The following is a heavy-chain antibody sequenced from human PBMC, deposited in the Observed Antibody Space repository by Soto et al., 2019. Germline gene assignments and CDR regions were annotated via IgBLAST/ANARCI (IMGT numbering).Heavy chain of an antibody. V-gene: IGHV3-30*18. CDR2: ISYDGSNK. J-gene: IGHJ4*02. D-gene: IGHD3-22*01. Sequence: PGGSLRLSCAASGFTFSSYGMHWVRQAPGKGLEWVAVISYDGSNKYYADSVKGRFTISRDNSKNTLYLQMNSLRAEDTAVYYCAKDGYYYDSRGPVGYFDYWGQGTLVTVSS. CDR1: GFTFSSYG. CDR3: AKDGYYYDSRGPVGYFDY.